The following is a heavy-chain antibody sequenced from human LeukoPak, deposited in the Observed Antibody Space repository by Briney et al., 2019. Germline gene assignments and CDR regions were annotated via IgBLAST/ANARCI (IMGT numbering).Heavy chain of an antibody. CDR3: ARDSGFGEFFDY. CDR2: IRFDGSTK. Sequence: GGSLRLSCATSGFTFSNYGMHWVRQAPGKGLEGVAFIRFDGSTKYYADSVKGRFTISRDNAKNSLYLQMNSLRAEDTAVYYCARDSGFGEFFDYWGQGTLVTVSS. V-gene: IGHV3-30*02. CDR1: GFTFSNYG. J-gene: IGHJ4*02. D-gene: IGHD3-10*01.